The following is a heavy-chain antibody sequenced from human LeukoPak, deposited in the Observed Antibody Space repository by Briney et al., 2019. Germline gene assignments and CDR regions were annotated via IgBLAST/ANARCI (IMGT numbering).Heavy chain of an antibody. CDR1: GYTFTIYG. J-gene: IGHJ4*02. CDR2: ISAYNVNT. Sequence: GASVKVSSTASGYTFTIYGISWVRQAPGQGLEWMGWISAYNVNTNYIQKLQGRVTMTTDTSTSTAYMDLRSLRSDDTAMYYCAGESDSGPIDYWGQGTLVTVSS. V-gene: IGHV1-18*04. D-gene: IGHD3-22*01. CDR3: AGESDSGPIDY.